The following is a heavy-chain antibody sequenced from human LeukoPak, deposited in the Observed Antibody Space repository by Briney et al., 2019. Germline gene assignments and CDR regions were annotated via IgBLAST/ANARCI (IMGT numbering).Heavy chain of an antibody. D-gene: IGHD6-25*01. CDR2: INPNSGGT. J-gene: IGHJ4*02. CDR3: ASDPVSSGGRWEFDY. Sequence: ASVKVSCKASGYTFTVYYMHWVRQAPGQGLEWMGWINPNSGGTNYAQKFQGRVTMTRDTSISTAYMELSRLRSDDTAVYYCASDPVSSGGRWEFDYWGQGTLVTVSS. V-gene: IGHV1-2*02. CDR1: GYTFTVYY.